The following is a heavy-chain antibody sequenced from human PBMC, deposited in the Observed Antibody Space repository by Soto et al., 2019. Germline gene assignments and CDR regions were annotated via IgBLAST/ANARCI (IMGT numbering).Heavy chain of an antibody. Sequence: EVQLVESGGGLIQPGGSLRLSCAVSGFTVSNNYMSWVRQAPGKGLEGVSVIYSGGYTAYGDSVKGRFTISRDNSKNTLFPPHNSLGAGAPPLSYWARRPGGGGYWGQGTLVTVSS. CDR1: GFTVSNNY. CDR2: IYSGGYT. CDR3: ARRPGGGGY. J-gene: IGHJ4*02. V-gene: IGHV3-53*01. D-gene: IGHD3-10*01.